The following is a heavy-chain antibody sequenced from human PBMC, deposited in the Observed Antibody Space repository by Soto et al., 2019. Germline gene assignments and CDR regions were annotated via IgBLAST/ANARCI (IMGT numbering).Heavy chain of an antibody. D-gene: IGHD1-20*01. V-gene: IGHV4-34*01. CDR1: GGSFSGYY. CDR2: INHSGST. Sequence: SETLSLTCAVYGGSFSGYYWSWIRQPPGKGLEWIGEINHSGSTNYNPSLKSRVTISVDTSKNQFSLKLSSVTAADTAVYYCARGYITGMSDYWGQGTLVTVSS. CDR3: ARGYITGMSDY. J-gene: IGHJ4*02.